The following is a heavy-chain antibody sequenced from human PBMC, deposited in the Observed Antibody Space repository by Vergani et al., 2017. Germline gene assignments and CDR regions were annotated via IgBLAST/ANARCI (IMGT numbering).Heavy chain of an antibody. V-gene: IGHV4-59*01. CDR3: ARVVRWFVERSYFDY. CDR2: IYYSGST. Sequence: QVQLQESGPGLVKPSETLSLTCTVSGGSISSYYWSWIRQPPGKGLEWIGYIYYSGSTNYNPSLKSRVTISVDTSKNQFSLKLSSVTAADTAVYYCARVVRWFVERSYFDYWGQGTLVTVSS. J-gene: IGHJ4*02. D-gene: IGHD3-10*01. CDR1: GGSISSYY.